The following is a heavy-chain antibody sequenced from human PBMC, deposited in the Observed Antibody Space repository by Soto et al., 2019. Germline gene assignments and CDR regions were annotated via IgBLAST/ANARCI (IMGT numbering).Heavy chain of an antibody. J-gene: IGHJ5*02. CDR2: IYYSGST. CDR3: GRGEGAAGTDWWSDP. CDR1: GGSISSSSFH. Sequence: PSETLSLTCTVSGGSISSSSFHWGWIRQPPGKGLEWIGSIYYSGSTYYSPSLKSRVTISVDTSKNQFSLKLSSVTAADTAVYYCGRGEGAAGTDWWSDPGGKGTRATVPP. V-gene: IGHV4-39*01. D-gene: IGHD6-13*01.